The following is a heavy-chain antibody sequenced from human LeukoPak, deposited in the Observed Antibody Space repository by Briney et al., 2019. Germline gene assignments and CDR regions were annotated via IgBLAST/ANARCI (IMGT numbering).Heavy chain of an antibody. D-gene: IGHD3-22*01. V-gene: IGHV4-39*01. CDR3: ARHYYDSSGYRREYYFDH. Sequence: SETLSLTCTVSGVSISSSSDYWGWLRQPPGKGLEWIGSIRYSGKTYYNPSLKSRVTMSVDTSKSQFSLRLSSVTAADTAVYFCARHYYDSSGYRREYYFDHWGQGTLVTVSS. CDR1: GVSISSSSDY. J-gene: IGHJ4*02. CDR2: IRYSGKT.